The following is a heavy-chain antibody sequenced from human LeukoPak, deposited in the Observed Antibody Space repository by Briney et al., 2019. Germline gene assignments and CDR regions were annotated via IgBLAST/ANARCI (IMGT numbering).Heavy chain of an antibody. CDR2: IYYSGST. D-gene: IGHD3-10*01. CDR1: GGSISSGGYY. Sequence: SETLSLTCTVSGGSISSGGYYWSWIRQHPGKGLEWNGYIYYSGSTYYNPSLKSRVTISVDTSKNQFSLKLSSVTAADTAVYYCARVSDYYGSGSYYRGFDYWGQGTLVTVSS. CDR3: ARVSDYYGSGSYYRGFDY. V-gene: IGHV4-31*03. J-gene: IGHJ4*02.